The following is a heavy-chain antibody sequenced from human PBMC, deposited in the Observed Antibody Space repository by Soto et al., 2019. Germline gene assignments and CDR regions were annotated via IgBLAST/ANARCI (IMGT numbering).Heavy chain of an antibody. CDR1: GGTFSSYA. J-gene: IGHJ5*02. V-gene: IGHV1-69*13. CDR2: IIPIFGTA. Sequence: ASVKVSCKASGGTFSSYAISWVRQAPGQGLEWMGGIIPIFGTANYAQKFQGRVTITADESTSTAYMELSSLRSEDTAVYYCASGVGMVYANFGFDPGGQGTLVTVSS. CDR3: ASGVGMVYANFGFDP. D-gene: IGHD2-8*01.